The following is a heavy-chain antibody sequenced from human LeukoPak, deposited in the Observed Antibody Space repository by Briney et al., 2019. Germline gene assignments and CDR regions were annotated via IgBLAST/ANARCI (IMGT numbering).Heavy chain of an antibody. Sequence: GASVKVSCKASGYTFTYYYIHWVRQAPGQGLEWMGWINPKSGGANYAQKFQGTVTMTRDTSISTAYMELSRLRFDDTAVYYCARDNYGTLDYWGQGTLVTVSS. CDR2: INPKSGGA. J-gene: IGHJ4*02. D-gene: IGHD3-10*01. CDR1: GYTFTYYY. V-gene: IGHV1-2*02. CDR3: ARDNYGTLDY.